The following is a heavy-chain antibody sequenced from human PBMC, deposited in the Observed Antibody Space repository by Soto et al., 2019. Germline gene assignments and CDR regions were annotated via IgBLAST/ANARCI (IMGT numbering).Heavy chain of an antibody. CDR2: IYSSGGT. CDR3: ARDGDGYNN. CDR1: GGSLTSGSYY. Sequence: SETLSLTCSVSGGSLTSGSYYWSWIRQPPGKGLEWIGYIYSSGGTSYNPSLKSRVTISVDTSKNQFSLKLTSVTATDTAVYYCARDGDGYNNWGQRTLVTVSS. J-gene: IGHJ4*02. V-gene: IGHV4-61*01. D-gene: IGHD5-12*01.